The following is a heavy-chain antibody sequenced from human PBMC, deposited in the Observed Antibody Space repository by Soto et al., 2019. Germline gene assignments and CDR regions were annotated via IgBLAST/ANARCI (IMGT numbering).Heavy chain of an antibody. J-gene: IGHJ4*02. CDR1: GFTFSSYA. D-gene: IGHD1-1*01. Sequence: EVQLLESGGGLVQPGGSLRLSCAASGFTFSSYAMSWVRQAPGKGLEWVSAISGSGGSTYYADSVKGRFTISRDNSKNTLYLQMNSLRAEDTAVYYCAKGGTVKRGKVALSPFDYWGQGTLVTVSS. CDR3: AKGGTVKRGKVALSPFDY. V-gene: IGHV3-23*01. CDR2: ISGSGGST.